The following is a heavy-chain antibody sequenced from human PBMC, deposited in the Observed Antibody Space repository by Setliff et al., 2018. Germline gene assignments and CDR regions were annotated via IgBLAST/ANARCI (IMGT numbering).Heavy chain of an antibody. CDR1: GGTFSKYA. Sequence: SVKVSCKAPGGTFSKYAIAWVRQAPGQGLEWMGGIIPMFGTTNYAQNFQGRVTITADESTTTAYMELSSLRSDDTAVYYCARGPLDFVVVPAAAKFDYWGQGSQVTVSS. D-gene: IGHD2-2*01. CDR3: ARGPLDFVVVPAAAKFDY. J-gene: IGHJ4*02. CDR2: IIPMFGTT. V-gene: IGHV1-69*13.